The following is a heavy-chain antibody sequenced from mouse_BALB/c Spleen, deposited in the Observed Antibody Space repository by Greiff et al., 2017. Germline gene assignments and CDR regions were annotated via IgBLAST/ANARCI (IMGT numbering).Heavy chain of an antibody. Sequence: EVQRVESGAELVKPGASVKLSCTASGFNIKDTYMHWVKQRPEQGLEWIGRIDPANGNTKYDPKFQGKATITADTSSNTAYLQLSSLTSEDTAVYYGARQDYYGYPYWGQGTLVTVSA. J-gene: IGHJ3*01. CDR2: IDPANGNT. D-gene: IGHD1-2*01. V-gene: IGHV14-3*02. CDR1: GFNIKDTY. CDR3: ARQDYYGYPY.